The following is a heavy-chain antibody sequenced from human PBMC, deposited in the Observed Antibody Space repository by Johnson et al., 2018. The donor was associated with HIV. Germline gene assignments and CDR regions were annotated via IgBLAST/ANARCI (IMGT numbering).Heavy chain of an antibody. J-gene: IGHJ3*02. CDR2: IKQDGSEK. V-gene: IGHV3-7*05. CDR1: GFTFSSYW. CDR3: ARDDDVKAFDI. D-gene: IGHD1-1*01. Sequence: VQLVESGGGLVQPGGSLRVSCAASGFTFSSYWMSWVRQAPGKGLEWVANIKQDGSEKYYVDSVKGRFTISRDNAKNSLYLQMNSLRAEDTAVYYCARDDDVKAFDIWGQGTMVTVSS.